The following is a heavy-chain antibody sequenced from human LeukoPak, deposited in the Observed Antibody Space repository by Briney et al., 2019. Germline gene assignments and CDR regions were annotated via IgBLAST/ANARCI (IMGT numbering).Heavy chain of an antibody. CDR1: GYTFTSYG. CDR2: ISAYNGNT. CDR3: ARGYCTNGVCPYYYYYYMDV. V-gene: IGHV1-18*01. D-gene: IGHD2-8*01. J-gene: IGHJ6*03. Sequence: ASVKVSCKASGYTFTSYGISWVRQAPGQGLEWMGWISAYNGNTNYTQKLQGRVTMTTDTSTSTAYMELRSLRSDDTAVYYCARGYCTNGVCPYYYYYYMDVWGKGTTVTVSS.